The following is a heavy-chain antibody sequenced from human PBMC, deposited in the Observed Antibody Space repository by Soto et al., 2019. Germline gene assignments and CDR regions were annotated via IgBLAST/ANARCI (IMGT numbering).Heavy chain of an antibody. CDR3: ARSPLLQNWFDP. CDR1: GGTFSSYA. Sequence: SVKVSCKASGGTFSSYAISWVRQAPGQGLEWMGGIIPIFGTANYAQKFQGRVTITADESTSTAYMELSSLRSEDTAVYYCARSPLLQNWFDPWGQGTLVTVSS. D-gene: IGHD3-22*01. CDR2: IIPIFGTA. J-gene: IGHJ5*02. V-gene: IGHV1-69*13.